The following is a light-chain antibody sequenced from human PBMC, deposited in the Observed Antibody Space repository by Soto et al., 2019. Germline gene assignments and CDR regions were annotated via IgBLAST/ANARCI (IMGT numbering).Light chain of an antibody. CDR3: GTWDSSLSAGRV. CDR1: SSNIGNNY. CDR2: ENN. Sequence: QSVLTQPPSVSAAPGQKVTSSCSGSSSNIGNNYVSWYQQLPGTAPKLLIYENNKRPSGIPDRFSGSKSGTSATLGITGLQTGDEADYYCGTWDSSLSAGRVFGGGTKVTVL. V-gene: IGLV1-51*02. J-gene: IGLJ3*02.